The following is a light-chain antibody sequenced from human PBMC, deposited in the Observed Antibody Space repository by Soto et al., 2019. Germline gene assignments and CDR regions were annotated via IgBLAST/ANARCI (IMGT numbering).Light chain of an antibody. Sequence: EIVMTQSPATLSVSPGERATLSCRASQSVGNNLAWYQQKPGQAPRLLIYGASTRATGIPARFSGSGSGTEFTLTISSLQSEDFATYYCQKFNSVPHTFGQGTKLEIK. CDR3: QKFNSVPHT. J-gene: IGKJ2*01. CDR2: GAS. V-gene: IGKV3-15*01. CDR1: QSVGNN.